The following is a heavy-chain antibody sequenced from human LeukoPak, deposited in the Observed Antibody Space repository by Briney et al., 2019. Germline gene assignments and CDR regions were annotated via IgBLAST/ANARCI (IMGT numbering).Heavy chain of an antibody. CDR3: AKDQWLAYYYYYGMDV. Sequence: GGSLRLSCAASGFTFGSYGMHWVRQAPGKGLEWVAVISYDGSNKYYADSVKGRFTISRDNSKNTLYLQMNSLRAEDTAVYYCAKDQWLAYYYYYGMDVWGQGTTVTVSS. J-gene: IGHJ6*02. CDR2: ISYDGSNK. V-gene: IGHV3-30*18. D-gene: IGHD6-19*01. CDR1: GFTFGSYG.